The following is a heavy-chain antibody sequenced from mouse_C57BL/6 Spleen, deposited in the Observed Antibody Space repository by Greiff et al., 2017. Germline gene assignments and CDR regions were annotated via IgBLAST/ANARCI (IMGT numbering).Heavy chain of an antibody. J-gene: IGHJ2*01. CDR3: ARSSSTPFFDY. D-gene: IGHD2-1*01. CDR2: IYPGDGDT. V-gene: IGHV1-82*01. CDR1: GYAFSSSW. Sequence: QVQLKESGPELVKPGASVKISCKASGYAFSSSWMNWVKQRPGTGLEWIGRIYPGDGDTNYNGKFKGKATLTADKSSSTAYMQLSSLTSEDSAVYFCARSSSTPFFDYWGQGTTLTVAS.